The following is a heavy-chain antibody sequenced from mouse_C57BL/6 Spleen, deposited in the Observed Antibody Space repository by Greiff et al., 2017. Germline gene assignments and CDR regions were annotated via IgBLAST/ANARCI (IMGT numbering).Heavy chain of an antibody. J-gene: IGHJ3*01. V-gene: IGHV1-69*01. CDR2: IDPSDSYT. Sequence: VQLQQPGAELVMPGASVKLSCKASGYTFTSYWMHWVKQRPGQGLEWIGEIDPSDSYTNYNQKFKGKSTLTADKSSSTAYMQLSSLTSEDSAVYYCAGGPYGNFAWFAYWGQGTLVTVSA. D-gene: IGHD2-1*01. CDR3: AGGPYGNFAWFAY. CDR1: GYTFTSYW.